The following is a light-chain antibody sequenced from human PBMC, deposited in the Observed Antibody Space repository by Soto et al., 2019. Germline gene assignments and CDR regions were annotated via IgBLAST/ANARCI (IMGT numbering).Light chain of an antibody. J-gene: IGKJ1*01. CDR1: QSVDTTF. CDR2: GAS. CDR3: QQYMSSAT. V-gene: IGKV3-20*01. Sequence: EIVLTQSPGSLSLSPGQRATLSCRASQSVDTTFFAWYQKKPGQAPRLLIYGASKRATGIPDRFSGSGSGTDFTPIISRLEPEDFAVYYCQQYMSSATFGQGTKVEIK.